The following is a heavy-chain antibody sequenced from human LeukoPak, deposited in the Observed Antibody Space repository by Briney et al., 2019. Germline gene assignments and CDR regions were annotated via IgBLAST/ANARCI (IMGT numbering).Heavy chain of an antibody. CDR1: GFTFSSYG. CDR3: AKDFNYDMSPPAFDP. CDR2: IRYDGSNK. Sequence: GGSLRLSCAASGFTFSSYGMHRVRQAPGKGLEWVACIRYDGSNKYYADSVKGRFTISRDNSKNTLYLQMNSLRADDTTVYYCAKDFNYDMSPPAFDPWGQGTLVTVSS. D-gene: IGHD1-7*01. J-gene: IGHJ5*02. V-gene: IGHV3-30*02.